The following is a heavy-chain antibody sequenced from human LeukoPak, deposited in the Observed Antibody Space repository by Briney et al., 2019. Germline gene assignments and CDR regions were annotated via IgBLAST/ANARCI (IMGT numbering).Heavy chain of an antibody. J-gene: IGHJ6*03. CDR2: MNPNSGNT. V-gene: IGHV1-8*03. D-gene: IGHD1-1*01. CDR1: GYTFTCYD. Sequence: GASVKVSCKASGYTFTCYDINWVRQATGQGLEWMGWMNPNSGNTGYAHKFQGRVTITRNTSISTAYMELSSLRSEDTAVYEYARGSSGLERPGYYYNYMDVWGKGTTVTVSS. CDR3: ARGSSGLERPGYYYNYMDV.